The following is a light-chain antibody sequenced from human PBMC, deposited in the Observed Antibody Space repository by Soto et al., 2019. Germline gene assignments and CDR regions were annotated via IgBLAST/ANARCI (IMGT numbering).Light chain of an antibody. Sequence: DIQMTQSPSSVSASVGDRVTITCRASQAIGYWLAWYQQKPGKAPKLLIYPASNLQSGVPSRFSGSGSRTDFTLTISSLQPEDFAIYYCQQENSFPLTFGGGTKVEIK. CDR1: QAIGYW. J-gene: IGKJ4*01. CDR2: PAS. V-gene: IGKV1-12*01. CDR3: QQENSFPLT.